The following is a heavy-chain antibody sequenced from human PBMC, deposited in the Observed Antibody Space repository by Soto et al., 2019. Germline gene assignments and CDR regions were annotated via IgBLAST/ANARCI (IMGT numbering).Heavy chain of an antibody. CDR1: GYTFTSYG. D-gene: IGHD6-19*01. Sequence: QVQLEQSGAEVKKPGDSMKVSCKAYGYTFTSYGISWVLQAPGQGLEWMGWINGYNGNTDYPQKVQGRVTMTTDTSTSTAYMELRSLRSDDTAVYYCAREGSAPYYYYGMDVWGQGTTVTVSS. CDR3: AREGSAPYYYYGMDV. V-gene: IGHV1-18*01. J-gene: IGHJ6*02. CDR2: INGYNGNT.